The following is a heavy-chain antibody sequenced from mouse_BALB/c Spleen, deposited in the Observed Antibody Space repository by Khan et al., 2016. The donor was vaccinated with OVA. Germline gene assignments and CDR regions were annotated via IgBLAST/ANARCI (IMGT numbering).Heavy chain of an antibody. Sequence: EVRLVESGGDVVKPGGSLKLSCAASGFTFSTYGMSWVRQTPDKRLEWVATVSTGGHYTYYPDTVKGRSTISRDNAKNTLYLKMNSLKSEDTAMFYCATLADYYDSAGFAYWGHGPLVTVS. CDR3: ATLADYYDSAGFAY. V-gene: IGHV5-6*01. CDR1: GFTFSTYG. D-gene: IGHD1-1*02. J-gene: IGHJ3*01. CDR2: VSTGGHYT.